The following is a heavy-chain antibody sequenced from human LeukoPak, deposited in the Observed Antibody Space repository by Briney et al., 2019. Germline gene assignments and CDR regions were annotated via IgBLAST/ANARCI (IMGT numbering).Heavy chain of an antibody. CDR3: AKDLGSILTTVTTVADY. D-gene: IGHD4-17*01. Sequence: GGPLRLSCAASGFTFSSYSMNWVRQAPGKGLEWVSAISGSGGSTYYADSVKGRFTISRDNSKNTLYLQMNSLRAEDTAVYYCAKDLGSILTTVTTVADYWGQGTLVTVSS. CDR1: GFTFSSYS. CDR2: ISGSGGST. V-gene: IGHV3-23*01. J-gene: IGHJ4*02.